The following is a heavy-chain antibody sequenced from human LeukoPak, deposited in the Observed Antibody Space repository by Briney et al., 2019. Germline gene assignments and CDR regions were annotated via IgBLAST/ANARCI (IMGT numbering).Heavy chain of an antibody. V-gene: IGHV3-53*01. Sequence: PGGSLRLSCAVSGFTVSSNYMSWVRQAPGKGLEWVSVIYSGGSTYYADSVKGRFTISRDNSKNTLYLQMNSLRVEDTAVYYCARMFGSRGVTTFFDFWGQVILVTVSS. CDR3: ARMFGSRGVTTFFDF. D-gene: IGHD4-17*01. CDR2: IYSGGST. J-gene: IGHJ4*02. CDR1: GFTVSSNY.